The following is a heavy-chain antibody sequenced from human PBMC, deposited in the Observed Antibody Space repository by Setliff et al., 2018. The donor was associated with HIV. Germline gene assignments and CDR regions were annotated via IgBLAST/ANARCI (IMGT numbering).Heavy chain of an antibody. Sequence: SETLSLTCTVSGYSINSGYFWGWIRQPPGKGLEWIGSIWHSGNTYYNPSLMSRVTISLDTSKNQFSLELNSVTAADTAVYYCARDQRLSYWGQGTLVTVSS. CDR2: IWHSGNT. J-gene: IGHJ4*02. CDR3: ARDQRLSY. V-gene: IGHV4-38-2*02. CDR1: GYSINSGYF.